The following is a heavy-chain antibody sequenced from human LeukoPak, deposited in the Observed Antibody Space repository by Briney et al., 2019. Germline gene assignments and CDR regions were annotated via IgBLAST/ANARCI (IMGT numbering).Heavy chain of an antibody. D-gene: IGHD3-9*01. V-gene: IGHV3-64D*09. Sequence: GGSLRLSCSASGFTFSSYAMHWVRQAPGKGLDYVSAISSNGDSTYYADSLKGRFTISRDNSKNTQYLQMSSLRPEDTAVYYCVKGQQYILTGYYFDYWGQGTLVTVSS. J-gene: IGHJ4*02. CDR3: VKGQQYILTGYYFDY. CDR2: ISSNGDST. CDR1: GFTFSSYA.